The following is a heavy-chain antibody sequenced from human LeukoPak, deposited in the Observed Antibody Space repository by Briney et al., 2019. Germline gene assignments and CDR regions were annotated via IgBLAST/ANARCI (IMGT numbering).Heavy chain of an antibody. V-gene: IGHV3-9*01. CDR2: ISWNSGSL. J-gene: IGHJ4*02. CDR1: GFSFRDFA. Sequence: PGRSLRLSCAASGFSFRDFAVHWVRQVPGKGLEWVSGISWNSGSLGYADSVRGRFTVSRDDSKKTLYLQMNSLRAEDTAVYYCAKDRVVFNRNYAYYFDYWGQGTLVTVSS. D-gene: IGHD1-7*01. CDR3: AKDRVVFNRNYAYYFDY.